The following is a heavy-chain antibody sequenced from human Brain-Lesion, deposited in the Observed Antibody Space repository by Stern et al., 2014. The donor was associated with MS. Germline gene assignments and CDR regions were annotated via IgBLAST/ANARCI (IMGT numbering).Heavy chain of an antibody. D-gene: IGHD2-15*01. CDR3: ARDRTCTGGSCYGT. CDR1: GLSVSNNY. J-gene: IGHJ5*02. CDR2: IYSGGGT. Sequence: EVQLVESGGKLIQPGESLRISCAASGLSVSNNYMTWVRQAPGKGLEWVYLIYSGGGTYYADSVKGRFTISRDNSKNTLSLQMNNLRAEDTAVYYCARDRTCTGGSCYGTWGQGTLVTVSS. V-gene: IGHV3-53*01.